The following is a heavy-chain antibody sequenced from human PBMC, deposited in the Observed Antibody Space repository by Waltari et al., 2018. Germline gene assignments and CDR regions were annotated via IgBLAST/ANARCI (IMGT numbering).Heavy chain of an antibody. V-gene: IGHV3-48*01. D-gene: IGHD6-13*01. J-gene: IGHJ4*02. CDR2: ISRSSSTI. CDR1: GFTFGSYS. CDR3: ARDTSSWYYFDY. Sequence: EVQLVESGGGLVQPGGSLRLSCAASGFTFGSYSMNWVRQAPGKGLEWVSYISRSSSTIYYADSVKGRFTISRDNAKNSLYLQMNSLRAEDMAVYYCARDTSSWYYFDYWGQGTLVTVSS.